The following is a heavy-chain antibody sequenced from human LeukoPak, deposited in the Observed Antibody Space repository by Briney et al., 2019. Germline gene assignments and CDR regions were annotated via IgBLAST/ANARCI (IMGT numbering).Heavy chain of an antibody. Sequence: SGPALVKPTQTLTLTCTFSGFSLSTSGMCVGWIRQPPGKALEWLARIDWDDDKYYSTSLKTRLTISKDTSKNQVVLTMTNMDPVDTATYYCARSPDTYYYGSGSYYNSFDYWGQGTLVTVSS. V-gene: IGHV2-70*11. D-gene: IGHD3-10*01. CDR1: GFSLSTSGMC. CDR2: IDWDDDK. J-gene: IGHJ4*02. CDR3: ARSPDTYYYGSGSYYNSFDY.